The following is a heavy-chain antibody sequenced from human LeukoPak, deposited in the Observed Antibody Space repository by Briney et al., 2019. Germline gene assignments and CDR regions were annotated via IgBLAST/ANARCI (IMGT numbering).Heavy chain of an antibody. CDR1: GFTFSSYE. CDR3: AELGITMIGGV. CDR2: ISSSGSTI. Sequence: GGSLRPSCAASGFTFSSYEMNWVRQAPGKGLEWVSYISSSGSTIYYADSVKGRFTIPRDNAKNSLYLQMNSLRAEDTAVYYCAELGITMIGGVWGKGTTVTISS. J-gene: IGHJ6*04. D-gene: IGHD3-10*02. V-gene: IGHV3-48*03.